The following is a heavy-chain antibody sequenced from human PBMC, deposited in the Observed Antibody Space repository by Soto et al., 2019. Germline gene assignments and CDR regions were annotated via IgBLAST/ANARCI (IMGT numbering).Heavy chain of an antibody. V-gene: IGHV2-26*01. D-gene: IGHD3-10*01. CDR2: IFSNDEK. CDR1: GFSLSNARMG. Sequence: QVTLKESGPVLVKPTETLTLTCTVSGFSLSNARMGVSWIRQPPGKALEWLAHIFSNDEKSYSTSLKSRLTISTDTSKSQVVLTMTNMDPVDTATYYCARQGSRGSGSYYTSYWYFDLWGRGTLVTVSS. CDR3: ARQGSRGSGSYYTSYWYFDL. J-gene: IGHJ2*01.